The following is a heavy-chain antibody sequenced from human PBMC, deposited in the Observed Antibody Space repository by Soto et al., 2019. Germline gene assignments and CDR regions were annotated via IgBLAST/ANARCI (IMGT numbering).Heavy chain of an antibody. D-gene: IGHD6-13*01. V-gene: IGHV3-21*01. CDR2: ISSSSSYV. CDR3: ARETYISSWLGGY. CDR1: GFTFSSYT. Sequence: EVQLVESGGGLVKPGGSLRLSCAGSGFTFSSYTMNWVRQAPGKGLEWVSSISSSSSYVYYADSVKGRFTISRDNAKNSLYLQMNSLRAEDTAVYYCARETYISSWLGGYWGQGTLVTVSS. J-gene: IGHJ4*02.